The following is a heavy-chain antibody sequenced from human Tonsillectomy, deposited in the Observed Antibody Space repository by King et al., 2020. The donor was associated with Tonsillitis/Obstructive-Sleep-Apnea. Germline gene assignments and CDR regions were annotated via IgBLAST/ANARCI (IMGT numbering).Heavy chain of an antibody. CDR1: GFTFSNYA. CDR3: ARESGIQRWATPTEYFDI. CDR2: ISYDGSNK. Sequence: VQLVESGGGVVQPGRSLTLSCAASGFTFSNYAMHWVRQAPGKGLEWVAVISYDGSNKYYADSVKGRFTISRDTSKNTLYLQMNSLRAEDTAVYYCARESGIQRWATPTEYFDIWGQGTMVTVSS. V-gene: IGHV3-30-3*01. J-gene: IGHJ3*02. D-gene: IGHD5-18*01.